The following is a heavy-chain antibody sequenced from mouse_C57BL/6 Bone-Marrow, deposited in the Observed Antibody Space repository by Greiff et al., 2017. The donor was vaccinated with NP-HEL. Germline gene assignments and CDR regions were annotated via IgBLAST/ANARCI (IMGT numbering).Heavy chain of an antibody. CDR3: ARFSNWGYYAMDY. D-gene: IGHD4-1*01. CDR2: IRNKANGYTT. Sequence: EVQLVESGGGLVQPGGSLSLSCAASGFTFTDYYMSWVRQPPGKALEWLGFIRNKANGYTTEYSASVKGRFTISRDNSQSILYLQMNALRAEDSATYYCARFSNWGYYAMDYWGQGTSVTVSS. J-gene: IGHJ4*01. CDR1: GFTFTDYY. V-gene: IGHV7-3*01.